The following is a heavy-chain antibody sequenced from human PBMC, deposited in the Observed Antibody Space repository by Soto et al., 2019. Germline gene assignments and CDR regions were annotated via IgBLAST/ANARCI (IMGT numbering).Heavy chain of an antibody. Sequence: PSETLSLTCTASGGSISSGGYYWSWIRQYPGKGLEWIGYIYYSGSTYYNPSLKSRVTISVDTSKNQFSLKLSSVTAADTAVYYCARARVYAILGYYFDYWGQGTLVTVPQ. CDR1: GGSISSGGYY. J-gene: IGHJ4*02. V-gene: IGHV4-31*03. CDR3: ARARVYAILGYYFDY. D-gene: IGHD2-8*01. CDR2: IYYSGST.